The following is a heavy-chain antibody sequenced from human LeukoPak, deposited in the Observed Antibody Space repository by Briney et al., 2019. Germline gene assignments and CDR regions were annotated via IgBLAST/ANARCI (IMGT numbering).Heavy chain of an antibody. CDR1: GGSIRSGGYY. V-gene: IGHV4-61*08. D-gene: IGHD3-3*01. CDR3: ARALPYYDFWSGGGGYGMDV. Sequence: SETLSLTCTVSGGSIRSGGYYWSWIRQHPGKGLEWIGYIYTSGSTNYNPSLKSRVTMSVDTSKNQFSLKLSSVTAADTAVYYCARALPYYDFWSGGGGYGMDVWGQGTTVTVSS. J-gene: IGHJ6*02. CDR2: IYTSGST.